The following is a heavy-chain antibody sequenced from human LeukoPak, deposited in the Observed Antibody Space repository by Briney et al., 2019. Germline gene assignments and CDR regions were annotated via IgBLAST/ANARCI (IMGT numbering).Heavy chain of an antibody. CDR3: ARAPTITTGFDY. J-gene: IGHJ4*02. CDR1: GFSFSSYT. CDR2: ISFDGSGE. Sequence: PGGSLRPSCAASGFSFSSYTLHWVRQAPGKGLEWVAGISFDGSGEYYADSVKGRFTISRDNSRDTLYLQMNSLRAEDTAVYYCARAPTITTGFDYWGQGTLVTVSS. D-gene: IGHD4-11*01. V-gene: IGHV3-30*04.